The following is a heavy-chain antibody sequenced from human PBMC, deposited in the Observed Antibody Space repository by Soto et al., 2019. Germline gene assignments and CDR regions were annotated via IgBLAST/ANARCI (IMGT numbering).Heavy chain of an antibody. J-gene: IGHJ3*02. D-gene: IGHD6-13*01. CDR2: IYPGDSDT. CDR3: SILLVNGTYEAVQI. V-gene: IGHV5-51*01. CDR1: GYNFNRYW. Sequence: GESLKISCKGSGYNFNRYWIGWVRQMPGKGLEWMGVIYPGDSDTRYSPSLQGQVTISADKSSSAAYLQWSSLQASDTATYYCSILLVNGTYEAVQIWCQATRVSVF.